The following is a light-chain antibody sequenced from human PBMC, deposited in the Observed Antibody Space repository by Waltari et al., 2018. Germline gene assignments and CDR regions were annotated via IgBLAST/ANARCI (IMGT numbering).Light chain of an antibody. CDR1: QSLVHRDGNTY. Sequence: DVVMTQSPLSLPVTLGQPASISCRSSQSLVHRDGNTYLNWLQQRPGQSPRRLIYKVSSRDSGVPDRFSGSGSGTDFTLKISRVEAEDVGVYYCMQGTHWLWTVGQGTKVEIK. J-gene: IGKJ1*01. CDR3: MQGTHWLWT. CDR2: KVS. V-gene: IGKV2-30*02.